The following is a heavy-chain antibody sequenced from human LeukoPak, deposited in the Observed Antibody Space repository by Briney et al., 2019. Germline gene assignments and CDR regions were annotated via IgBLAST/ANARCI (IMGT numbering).Heavy chain of an antibody. CDR3: ARLAARWYMDV. CDR1: GFTVSSNY. D-gene: IGHD6-6*01. J-gene: IGHJ6*03. V-gene: IGHV3-53*01. Sequence: GGSLRLSCAASGFTVSSNYMSWVRQAPGKGLEWVSVIYSGGSTYYADSVKGRFTISRDNSKNTLYLQMNSLRAEDTAVYYCARLAARWYMDVWGKGTTVTVSS. CDR2: IYSGGST.